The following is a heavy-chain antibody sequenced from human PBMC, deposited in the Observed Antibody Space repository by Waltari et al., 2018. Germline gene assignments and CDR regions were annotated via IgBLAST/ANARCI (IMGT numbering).Heavy chain of an antibody. CDR2: LNYDGSST. Sequence: EVQLVESGGGLVQPGGSLRLSCAASGFTFTSHLIHWVRQGPGKGLEWVSRLNYDGSSTYYADFVKGRFTISRDNAKNTLYLQMNSLRAEDTGVYYCVRGYGGDVYWGQGTLVTVSS. J-gene: IGHJ4*02. V-gene: IGHV3-74*01. CDR3: VRGYGGDVY. CDR1: GFTFTSHL. D-gene: IGHD2-21*02.